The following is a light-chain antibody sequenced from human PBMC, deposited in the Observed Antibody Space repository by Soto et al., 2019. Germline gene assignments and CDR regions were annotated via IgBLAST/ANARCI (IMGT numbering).Light chain of an antibody. V-gene: IGLV2-14*03. Sequence: QSALTQPASVSGSPGQSITISCTGSSSDIGGFNYVSWYQQHPGKAPKLLIYDVSYRPSGISDRFSGSKSGNTASLTISALQPEDEADYYCSSYGASSTLFGGGTQLTVL. CDR3: SSYGASSTL. CDR1: SSDIGGFNY. J-gene: IGLJ2*01. CDR2: DVS.